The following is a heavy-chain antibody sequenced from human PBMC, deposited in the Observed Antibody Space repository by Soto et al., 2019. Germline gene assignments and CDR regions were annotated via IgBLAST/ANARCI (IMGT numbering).Heavy chain of an antibody. Sequence: LSLTCTVSGGSISSSSYYWGWIRQPPGKGLEWIGSIYYSGSTYYNPSLKSRVTISVDTSKNQFSLKLSSVTAADTAVYYCASPKIAFYNWFDPWGQGTLVTVPQ. CDR2: IYYSGST. J-gene: IGHJ5*02. V-gene: IGHV4-39*01. CDR3: ASPKIAFYNWFDP. CDR1: GGSISSSSYY. D-gene: IGHD3-3*02.